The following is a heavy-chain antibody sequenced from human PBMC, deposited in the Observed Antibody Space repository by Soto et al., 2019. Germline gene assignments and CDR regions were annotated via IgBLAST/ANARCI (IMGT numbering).Heavy chain of an antibody. CDR3: AREIRGVVPGNWFDP. V-gene: IGHV1-69*12. J-gene: IGHJ5*02. CDR1: GGTFSSYA. Sequence: QVQLVQSGAEVKKPGSSVKVSCKASGGTFSSYAISWVRQAPGQGLEWMGGIIPIFGTANYAQKFQGRVTITADEATSTAYMEPSSVRAEDTAVYYCAREIRGVVPGNWFDPWGQGTLVTVSS. D-gene: IGHD2-21*01. CDR2: IIPIFGTA.